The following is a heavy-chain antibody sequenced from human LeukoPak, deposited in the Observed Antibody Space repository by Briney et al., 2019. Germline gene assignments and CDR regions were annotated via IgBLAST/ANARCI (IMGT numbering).Heavy chain of an antibody. CDR2: IYYRGTT. J-gene: IGHJ4*02. Sequence: AETLSFTCTVSGDSIDSYYWSWIRQPPGKGLEWIGYIYYRGTTSYNPFLKSRVTISVDTSKNQFSLKLNSVTAADTAVYYCARLPRYGGYDHFDYWGQGILVIV. V-gene: IGHV4-59*12. D-gene: IGHD5-12*01. CDR1: GDSIDSYY. CDR3: ARLPRYGGYDHFDY.